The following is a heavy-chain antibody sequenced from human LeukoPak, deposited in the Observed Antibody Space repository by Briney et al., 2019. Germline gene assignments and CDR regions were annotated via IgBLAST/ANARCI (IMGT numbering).Heavy chain of an antibody. V-gene: IGHV3-7*04. CDR1: GFTFRNYW. CDR2: IKQDGIEK. CDR3: ARDGTYTDYDPDFDI. Sequence: GGSLRLSCAASGFTFRNYWMSCVRQAPGKGLEWVANIKQDGIEKYYVDSVKGRFTISRDNTKNSLYLQMNSLRAEDTAVFYCARDGTYTDYDPDFDIWGQGTLVTVSS. D-gene: IGHD5-12*01. J-gene: IGHJ4*02.